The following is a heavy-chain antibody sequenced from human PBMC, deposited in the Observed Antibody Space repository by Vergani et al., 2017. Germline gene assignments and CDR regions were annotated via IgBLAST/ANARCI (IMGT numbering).Heavy chain of an antibody. D-gene: IGHD1-1*01. Sequence: ERELVESGGGLVQPGGSLRLSCAASGFIFSDHYMDWVRQAPGKGLERVGRIRNKANDYTTQYAASVKGRFTISRDDSKSYLYLQMNSLQTEDTALYYCVRVKGSNWNDHLYDIWGQGTLVTVSS. CDR1: GFIFSDHY. V-gene: IGHV3-72*01. CDR2: IRNKANDYTT. CDR3: VRVKGSNWNDHLYDI. J-gene: IGHJ3*02.